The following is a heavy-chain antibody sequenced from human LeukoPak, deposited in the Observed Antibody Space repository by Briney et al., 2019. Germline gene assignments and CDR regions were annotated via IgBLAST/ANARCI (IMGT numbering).Heavy chain of an antibody. CDR3: VRVKGSNGHYALPY. CDR2: INPNNGVT. CDR1: GDTFTGYY. Sequence: ASVKVSCKASGDTFTGYYLHWVRQAPGQGLEWMGRINPNNGVTNYAQNFQGRVSMTRDTSISTAYMELSSLRSDDTAVYYCVRVKGSNGHYALPYWGQGTLVTVSS. V-gene: IGHV1-2*06. J-gene: IGHJ4*02. D-gene: IGHD4-17*01.